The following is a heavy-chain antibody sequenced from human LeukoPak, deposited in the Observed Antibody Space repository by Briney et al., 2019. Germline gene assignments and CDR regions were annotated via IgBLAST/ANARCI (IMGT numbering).Heavy chain of an antibody. CDR3: ARRHTSSSGFDY. V-gene: IGHV4-39*01. D-gene: IGHD6-6*01. CDR2: IYNSETT. CDR1: GGSIISYGYY. Sequence: SETLSLTCTVSGGSIISYGYYWGWIRQPPGTGLEWIVSIYNSETTYYNPSLKRRVTLSVDTSKNQFSLKLNSVTAADTAVYYCARRHTSSSGFDYWGQGILVSVSS. J-gene: IGHJ4*02.